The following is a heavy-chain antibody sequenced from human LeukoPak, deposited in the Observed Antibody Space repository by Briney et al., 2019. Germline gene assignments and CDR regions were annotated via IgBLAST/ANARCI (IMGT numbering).Heavy chain of an antibody. V-gene: IGHV4-59*01. CDR1: GGSISSYY. CDR3: AREVGYSGLLDY. CDR2: IYYSGST. Sequence: SETLSLTCTVSGGSISSYYWSWIRQPPGKGLEWIGYIYYSGSTNYNPSLKSRVTISVDTSKNQLSLKLSSVTAADTAVYYCAREVGYSGLLDYWGQGTLVTVSS. D-gene: IGHD5-12*01. J-gene: IGHJ4*02.